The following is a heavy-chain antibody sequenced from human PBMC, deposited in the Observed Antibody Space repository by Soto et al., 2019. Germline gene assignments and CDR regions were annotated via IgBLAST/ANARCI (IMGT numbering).Heavy chain of an antibody. Sequence: EVQLVESGGGLVQPGGSLRLSCVASGFTFSSSEMYWVRQAPGKGLEWVSYIHPAGQPIFFADSVKGRFTISRVNAKKSVYLQMNSLRAEDTAVYYCARRGSTWGQGTMVTVSS. J-gene: IGHJ3*01. V-gene: IGHV3-48*03. D-gene: IGHD2-2*01. CDR1: GFTFSSSE. CDR2: IHPAGQPI. CDR3: ARRGST.